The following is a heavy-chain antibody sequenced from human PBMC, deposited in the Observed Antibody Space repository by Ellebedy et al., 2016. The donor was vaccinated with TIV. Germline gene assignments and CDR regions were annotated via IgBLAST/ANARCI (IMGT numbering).Heavy chain of an antibody. Sequence: GESLKISCAASGFTFSNYWMNWVRQAPGQGLEWVSYISKSGSAVLYAESVKGRFTISRDNAKNSLFLQMNSLRVDDTALYYCARWFRGEAERWYYDNWGQGALVTVSS. V-gene: IGHV3-48*04. CDR3: ARWFRGEAERWYYDN. CDR1: GFTFSNYW. D-gene: IGHD3-16*01. J-gene: IGHJ4*02. CDR2: ISKSGSAV.